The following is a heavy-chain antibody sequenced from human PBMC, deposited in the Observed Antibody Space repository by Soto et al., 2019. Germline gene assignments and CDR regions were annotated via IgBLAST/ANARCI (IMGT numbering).Heavy chain of an antibody. D-gene: IGHD3-10*01. Sequence: EVLLLDSGGGLVQPGGSLRLSCAASGFTFSNYAMTWVRQAPGKGPEWISTVNNGGGGTYYADSVKGRFTISRDNSKNTLYLQVSSLRAEHTAVYYCAKERLGRGIDYWGQGILVTVSS. CDR1: GFTFSNYA. V-gene: IGHV3-23*01. CDR2: VNNGGGGT. J-gene: IGHJ4*02. CDR3: AKERLGRGIDY.